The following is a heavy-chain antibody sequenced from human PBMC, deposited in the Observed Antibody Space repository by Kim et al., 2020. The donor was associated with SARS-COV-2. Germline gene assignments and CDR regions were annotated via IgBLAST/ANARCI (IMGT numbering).Heavy chain of an antibody. J-gene: IGHJ5*02. Sequence: GSLRLSCTVSGCSISSYYWSWIRQPPGKGLEWIGYIYYSGSTNYNPSIKSRITISVDTSNSQFFRKLFSVTAADTAAYYCARLKGWFDPWGQGTLVTVSS. CDR2: IYYSGST. CDR1: GCSISSYY. V-gene: IGHV4-59*08. CDR3: ARLKGWFDP.